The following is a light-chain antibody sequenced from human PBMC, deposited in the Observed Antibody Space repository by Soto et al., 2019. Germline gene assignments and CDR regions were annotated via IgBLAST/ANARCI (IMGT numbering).Light chain of an antibody. CDR3: QQYNNWPYT. CDR1: QSVSSN. Sequence: EIVMTQSPDTLSVSPGERATLSCRASQSVSSNLAWYQQKPGQAPRLLIFGASTRATGIPARFSGSGSGTEFTLTIGRLQSEDFEVYHCQQYNNWPYTFGQGTTLEIK. J-gene: IGKJ2*01. V-gene: IGKV3-15*01. CDR2: GAS.